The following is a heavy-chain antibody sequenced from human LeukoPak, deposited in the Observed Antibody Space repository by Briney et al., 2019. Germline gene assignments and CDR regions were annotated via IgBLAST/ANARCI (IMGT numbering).Heavy chain of an antibody. D-gene: IGHD3-9*01. CDR3: ARHVGYYDILTGYYISGGVDY. CDR2: IYYSGST. J-gene: IGHJ4*02. V-gene: IGHV4-39*01. CDR1: GGSIRSSSYY. Sequence: SETLSLTCAVSGGSIRSSSYYWGWIRQPPGKGVGWIGSIYYSGSTYYNPSSKSRVTISVTTTKNQCFLKLSSVTAADTAVYYCARHVGYYDILTGYYISGGVDYLGQGTLVTVSS.